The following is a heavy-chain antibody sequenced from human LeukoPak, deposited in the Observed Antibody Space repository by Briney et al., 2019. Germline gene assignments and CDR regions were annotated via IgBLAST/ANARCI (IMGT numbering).Heavy chain of an antibody. CDR1: GGSISSGDYY. D-gene: IGHD1-26*01. CDR2: IYYSGST. Sequence: SETLSLICTVSGGSISSGDYYWSWIRQSPGKGLEWIGYIYYSGSTYYNPSLKSRVTISVDTSKNQFSLKLTTVTAADTAVYYCARGSHSGGYSVSFAFDIWGQGTMVTVFS. CDR3: ARGSHSGGYSVSFAFDI. V-gene: IGHV4-30-4*08. J-gene: IGHJ3*02.